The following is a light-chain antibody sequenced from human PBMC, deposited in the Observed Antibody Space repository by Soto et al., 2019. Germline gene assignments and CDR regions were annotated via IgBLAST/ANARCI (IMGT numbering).Light chain of an antibody. CDR1: SSNIGSNY. Sequence: QSVLTQPPSASGTPGQRVTISCSGSSSNIGSNYVYWYHQLPGTAPKLVIYSNKQRPSGVPDRFSGSKSGTSASLAIVGLQSADEADYYCATWDDTLNGRVFGGGTKLTVL. J-gene: IGLJ3*02. CDR2: SNK. CDR3: ATWDDTLNGRV. V-gene: IGLV1-44*01.